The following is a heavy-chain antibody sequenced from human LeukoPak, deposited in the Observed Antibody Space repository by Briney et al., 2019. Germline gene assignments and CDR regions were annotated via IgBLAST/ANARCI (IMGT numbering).Heavy chain of an antibody. CDR3: ARDGYYDSSGYWEFDY. J-gene: IGHJ4*02. D-gene: IGHD3-22*01. CDR1: GFTFSDYY. Sequence: GGSLRLSCAASGFTFSDYYMSWIRQAPGKGLEWVSYISSSGSTIYYADSVKGRFTISRDNAKNSLYLQMNSLRAEDTAVYYCARDGYYDSSGYWEFDYWGQGTLVTVSS. CDR2: ISSSGSTI. V-gene: IGHV3-11*01.